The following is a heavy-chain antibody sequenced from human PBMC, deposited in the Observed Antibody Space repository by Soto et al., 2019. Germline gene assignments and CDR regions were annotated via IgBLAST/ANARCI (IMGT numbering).Heavy chain of an antibody. D-gene: IGHD2-2*02. V-gene: IGHV3-30*03. J-gene: IGHJ6*02. Sequence: QVQLVESGGGVVQPGRSLRLSCAASGFTFSSYGMHWVRQAPGKGLEWVAVISYDGSNKYYADSVKGRFTISRDNSKNTLYLQMNSLRAEDTAVYYCARSGDIVVVPAAIRPDYYYYGMDVWGQGTTVTVSS. CDR2: ISYDGSNK. CDR3: ARSGDIVVVPAAIRPDYYYYGMDV. CDR1: GFTFSSYG.